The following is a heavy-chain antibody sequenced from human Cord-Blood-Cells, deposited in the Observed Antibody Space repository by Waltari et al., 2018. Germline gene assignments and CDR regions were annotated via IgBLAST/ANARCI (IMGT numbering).Heavy chain of an antibody. CDR3: ARSGYSSGWFDAFDI. CDR1: GGSISSYY. CDR2: IYTSGST. Sequence: QVQLQESGPGLVKPSETLSLTCTVSGGSISSYYWSWIRQPAGKGLEWIGRIYTSGSTNYNPSLKSRVTMSVDTSKNQFSLKLSSVTAADTAVYYCARSGYSSGWFDAFDIWGLGTMVTVSS. J-gene: IGHJ3*02. V-gene: IGHV4-4*07. D-gene: IGHD6-19*01.